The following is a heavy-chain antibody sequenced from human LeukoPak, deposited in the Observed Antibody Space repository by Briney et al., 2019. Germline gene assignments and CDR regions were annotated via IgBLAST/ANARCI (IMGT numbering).Heavy chain of an antibody. D-gene: IGHD3-3*01. V-gene: IGHV3-7*01. Sequence: QPGGSLRLSCAASGFTFSSYWMSWVRQAPGKGLELVANIKQDGSKKYYVDSVKGRFTISRANAKNSLDRQMNSLRAEDTAVYYCERGGSVLGSGYYGMDAWGPGKTVTASS. CDR2: IKQDGSKK. CDR1: GFTFSSYW. CDR3: ERGGSVLGSGYYGMDA. J-gene: IGHJ6*02.